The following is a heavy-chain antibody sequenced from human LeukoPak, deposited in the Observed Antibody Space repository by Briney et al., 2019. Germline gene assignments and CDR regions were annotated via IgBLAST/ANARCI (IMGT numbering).Heavy chain of an antibody. D-gene: IGHD2-21*01. CDR2: MYYSGST. V-gene: IGHV4-59*01. Sequence: SETLSLTCTVSGGSISSYYWSWIRQPPGKGLEWIGYMYYSGSTNYNPSLKSRVTISVDTSKNQFSLKLSSVTAADTAVYYCARVASSYSGYYYYYYMDVWGKGTTVTVSS. J-gene: IGHJ6*03. CDR3: ARVASSYSGYYYYYYMDV. CDR1: GGSISSYY.